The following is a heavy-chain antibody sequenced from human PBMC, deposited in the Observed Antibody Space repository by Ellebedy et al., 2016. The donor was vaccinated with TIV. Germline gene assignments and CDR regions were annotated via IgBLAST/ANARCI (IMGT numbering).Heavy chain of an antibody. J-gene: IGHJ6*02. Sequence: GESLKISCAASGFTFSGYAMSWVRQTPMKGLEWVSHITATGGTTYYADSVKGRFTISRDNAKNSLYLQMNSLRAEDTAVYYCAREVSSWHYYYGMDVWGQGTTVTVSS. V-gene: IGHV3-48*04. CDR3: AREVSSWHYYYGMDV. CDR2: ITATGGTT. D-gene: IGHD6-13*01. CDR1: GFTFSGYA.